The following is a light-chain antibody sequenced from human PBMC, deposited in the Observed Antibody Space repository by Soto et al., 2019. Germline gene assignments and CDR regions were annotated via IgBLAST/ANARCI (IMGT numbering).Light chain of an antibody. V-gene: IGKV1-5*03. CDR2: KAS. J-gene: IGKJ5*01. CDR1: QSISSW. CDR3: QQYNSYSIT. Sequence: SQMTLSPSTLSASVGDRVTITCRASQSISSWLAWYQQKPGKAPKLLIYKASSLESGVPSRFSGSGSGTEFTLTISSLQPDDFATYYCQQYNSYSITFGQGTRLEIK.